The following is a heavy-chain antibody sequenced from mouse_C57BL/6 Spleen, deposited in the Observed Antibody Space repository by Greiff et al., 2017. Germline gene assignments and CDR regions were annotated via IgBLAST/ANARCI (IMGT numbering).Heavy chain of an antibody. V-gene: IGHV1-69*01. Sequence: VQLQQPGAELVMPGASVKLSCKASGYTFTSYWMHWVKQRPGQGLEWIGEIDPSDSYTNYNQQFKGKSTLTVDKSSSSAYMQLSSLTSEDSAVYYGATNYYGSSRYFGVWGTGTTVTVSS. J-gene: IGHJ1*03. CDR2: IDPSDSYT. D-gene: IGHD1-1*01. CDR1: GYTFTSYW. CDR3: ATNYYGSSRYFGV.